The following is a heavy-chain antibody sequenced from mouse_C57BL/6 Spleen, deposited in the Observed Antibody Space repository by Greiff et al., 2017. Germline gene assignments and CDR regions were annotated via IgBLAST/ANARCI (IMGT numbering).Heavy chain of an antibody. CDR2: IDPENGDT. D-gene: IGHD2-1*01. CDR1: GFNIKDDY. J-gene: IGHJ4*01. CDR3: TLYRYAMDY. V-gene: IGHV14-4*01. Sequence: EVQLQQSGAELVRPGASVKLSCTASGFNIKDDYMHWVKQRPEQGLAWIGWIDPENGDTEYASKFQGKATITADTSSNTAYLQLSSLTAEDTAVYYCTLYRYAMDYWGQGTSVTVSS.